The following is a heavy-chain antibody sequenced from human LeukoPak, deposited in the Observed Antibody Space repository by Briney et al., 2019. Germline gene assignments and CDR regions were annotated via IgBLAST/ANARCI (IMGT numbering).Heavy chain of an antibody. CDR2: LYYSGNT. J-gene: IGHJ5*02. Sequence: PSETLSLTCTVSGGSNISGSYYWGWIRQPPGKGLEWIGSLYYSGNTYHKPSLSSRVAISVDTSKNQFSLKLTSMTAADTAVYYCASPGYTSSTWFDPWGQGTLVTVSS. CDR1: GGSNISGSYY. D-gene: IGHD6-13*01. CDR3: ASPGYTSSTWFDP. V-gene: IGHV4-39*01.